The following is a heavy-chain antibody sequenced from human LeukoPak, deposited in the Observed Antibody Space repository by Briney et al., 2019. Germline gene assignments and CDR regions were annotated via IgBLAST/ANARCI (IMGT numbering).Heavy chain of an antibody. CDR3: ARHVYDFWSGYCKGLDY. J-gene: IGHJ4*02. D-gene: IGHD3-3*01. Sequence: SETLSLTCTVSGGSISSGSYYWGSSRQPPGRGLEWIGCIYYSGSAYDSLSLKSRVTISVDTSKNQFSLKLSSVTAADTAVYYCARHVYDFWSGYCKGLDYWGQGTLVTVSS. V-gene: IGHV4-39*01. CDR1: GGSISSGSYY. CDR2: IYYSGSA.